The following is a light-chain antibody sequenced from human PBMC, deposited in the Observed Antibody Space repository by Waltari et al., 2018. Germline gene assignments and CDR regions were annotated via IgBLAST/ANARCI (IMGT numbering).Light chain of an antibody. CDR2: GAS. CDR3: QQYGSSPNT. CDR1: QSISSSY. V-gene: IGKV3-20*01. Sequence: EIVLTQSPGTLSLSPGKRATLSCRASQSISSSYLAWYQQKPGQAPRLLIYGASSRATGIPERFSGSGSGTDFTLTISRLEPEDFAVYYCQQYGSSPNTFGQGTKLEIK. J-gene: IGKJ2*01.